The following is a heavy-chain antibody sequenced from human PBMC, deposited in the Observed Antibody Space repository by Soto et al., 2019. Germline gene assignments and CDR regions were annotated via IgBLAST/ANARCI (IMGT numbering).Heavy chain of an antibody. J-gene: IGHJ5*02. CDR1: GYTCTSYC. CDR2: LSAYNGNT. CDR3: SREQFASSSWYRVILPHLFEP. V-gene: IGHV1-18*01. D-gene: IGHD6-13*01. Sequence: QVQLVQSGAEVKKPGASWKVSCNSSGYTCTSYCISWVRQAPGQGLEWMGWLSAYNGNTNYVQKLQGIVTMTTDTYTRIVYIEMMSLRSYDTAVDYCSREQFASSSWYRVILPHLFEPWGQGTLVTVSS.